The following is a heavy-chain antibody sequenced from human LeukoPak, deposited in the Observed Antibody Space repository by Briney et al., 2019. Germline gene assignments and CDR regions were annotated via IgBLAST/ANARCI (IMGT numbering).Heavy chain of an antibody. J-gene: IGHJ3*02. CDR2: IYYSGST. D-gene: IGHD2-15*01. Sequence: PSETLSLTCAVSGASISTSTFYWGWIRQPPGKGLEWIGNIYYSGSTYYNPSLKSRVPISVDTSKNQFSLNLNSVTAAETAIYYCARRGAGYCSGGSCYSEAFDIWGQGTMVTVSS. V-gene: IGHV4-39*01. CDR3: ARRGAGYCSGGSCYSEAFDI. CDR1: GASISTSTFY.